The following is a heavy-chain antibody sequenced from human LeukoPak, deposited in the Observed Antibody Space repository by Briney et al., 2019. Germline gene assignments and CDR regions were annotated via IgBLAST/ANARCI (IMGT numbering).Heavy chain of an antibody. D-gene: IGHD2-15*01. CDR1: GGSVSNGSYY. CDR2: IYYSGST. J-gene: IGHJ4*02. Sequence: SETLSLTCTVSGGSVSNGSYYWSWIRQPPGKGLEWIGYIYYSGSTNYNPSLKSRVTISVDTSKNQFSLKLSSVTAADTAVYYCARDLRYCSAGSCSYFDYWGQGTLVTVSS. V-gene: IGHV4-61*01. CDR3: ARDLRYCSAGSCSYFDY.